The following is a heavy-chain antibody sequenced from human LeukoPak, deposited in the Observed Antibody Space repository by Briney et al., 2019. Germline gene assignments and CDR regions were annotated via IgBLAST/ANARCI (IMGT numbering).Heavy chain of an antibody. Sequence: GGSLRLSCAASGFTFSSYAMSWVRQAPGKGLEWVAFIRYDGSNKYYADSVKGRFTISRDNSKNTLYLQMNSLRAEDTAVYYCAKDSGDIVVVVAAYYYYYYMDVWGKGTTVTISS. CDR2: IRYDGSNK. D-gene: IGHD2-15*01. V-gene: IGHV3-30*02. CDR1: GFTFSSYA. J-gene: IGHJ6*03. CDR3: AKDSGDIVVVVAAYYYYYYMDV.